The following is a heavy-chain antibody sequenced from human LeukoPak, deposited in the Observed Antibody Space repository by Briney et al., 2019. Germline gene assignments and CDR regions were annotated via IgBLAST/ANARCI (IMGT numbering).Heavy chain of an antibody. J-gene: IGHJ4*02. Sequence: GSVKVSCKASGYTFMNYGITWVPQAAGQGPEWVGWINTHDGKTIYAQRFQGSGTMTNDTSTSTVYMQVGRLRAYDAAVYYCAKGQWPSFFDLWGQGTLVTVS. V-gene: IGHV1-18*01. CDR1: GYTFMNYG. D-gene: IGHD3-9*01. CDR2: INTHDGKT. CDR3: AKGQWPSFFDL.